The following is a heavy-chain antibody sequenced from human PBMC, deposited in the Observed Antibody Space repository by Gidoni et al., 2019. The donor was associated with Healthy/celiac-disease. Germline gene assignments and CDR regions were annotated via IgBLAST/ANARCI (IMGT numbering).Heavy chain of an antibody. J-gene: IGHJ4*02. CDR3: ASLYYYDSSGSYYFDY. D-gene: IGHD3-22*01. V-gene: IGHV4-39*01. CDR2: IYYSGST. Sequence: QLQLQESGPGLVKPSETLSLTCTVSGGSIRSSSYYWGWIRQPPGKGLEWIGSIYYSGSTYYNPSLKSRVTISVDTSKNQFSLKLSSVTAADTAVYYCASLYYYDSSGSYYFDYWGQGTLVTVSS. CDR1: GGSIRSSSYY.